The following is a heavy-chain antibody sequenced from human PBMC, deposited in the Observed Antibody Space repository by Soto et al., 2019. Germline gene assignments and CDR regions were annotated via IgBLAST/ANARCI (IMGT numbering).Heavy chain of an antibody. CDR1: GFTFSSYG. CDR3: AKVADFWSGTFPYYYYYGMDV. D-gene: IGHD3-3*01. J-gene: IGHJ6*01. Sequence: QVQLVESGGGVVQPGRSLRLSCAASGFTFSSYGMHWVRQAPGKGLEWVAVISYDGSNKYYADSVKGRFTISRDNSKNTLYLQMNSLRAEDTAVYYCAKVADFWSGTFPYYYYYGMDVW. V-gene: IGHV3-30*18. CDR2: ISYDGSNK.